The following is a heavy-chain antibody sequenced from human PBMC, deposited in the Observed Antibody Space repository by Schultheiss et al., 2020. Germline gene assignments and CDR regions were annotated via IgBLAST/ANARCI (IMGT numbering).Heavy chain of an antibody. J-gene: IGHJ5*02. V-gene: IGHV1-69*13. Sequence: SVKVSCKASGGTFSSYAISWVRQAPGQGLEWMGGIIPIFGTANYAQKFQGRVTITADESTSTAYMELSSLRSEDTAVYYCAPMGSSSGGYQHPWGQGTLVTVSS. D-gene: IGHD2-8*02. CDR1: GGTFSSYA. CDR2: IIPIFGTA. CDR3: APMGSSSGGYQHP.